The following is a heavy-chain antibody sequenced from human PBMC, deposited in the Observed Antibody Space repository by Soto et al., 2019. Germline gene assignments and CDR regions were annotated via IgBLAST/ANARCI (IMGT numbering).Heavy chain of an antibody. CDR1: GGSFSGYY. J-gene: IGHJ4*02. CDR2: INHSGST. D-gene: IGHD6-13*01. CDR3: ASSRSSSWYSEDY. Sequence: KPSETLSLTCAVYGGSFSGYYWSWIRQPPGKGLEWIGEINHSGSTNSNPSLKSRVTISVDTSKNQFSLKLSSVTAADTAVYYCASSRSSSWYSEDYWGQGTLVTVSS. V-gene: IGHV4-34*01.